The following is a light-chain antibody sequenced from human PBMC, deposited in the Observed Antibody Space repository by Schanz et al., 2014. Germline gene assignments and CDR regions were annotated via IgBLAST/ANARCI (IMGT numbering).Light chain of an antibody. CDR2: DVS. Sequence: QSALTQPRSVSGSPGQSVTISCAGTSSDVGGHNYVSWYQQHPGKAPKLIIYDVSVRPSGVPDRFSGSKSVNTASLTISGLQSEDEADYYCSAWDDSMKRVFGGGTKLTVL. J-gene: IGLJ3*02. CDR1: SSDVGGHNY. CDR3: SAWDDSMKRV. V-gene: IGLV2-11*01.